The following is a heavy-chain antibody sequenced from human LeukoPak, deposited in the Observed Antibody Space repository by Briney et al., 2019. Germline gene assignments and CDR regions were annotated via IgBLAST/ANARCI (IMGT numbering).Heavy chain of an antibody. CDR2: SNPSGGST. D-gene: IGHD3-22*01. J-gene: IGHJ3*02. CDR1: GYTFTSYY. Sequence: GASVKVSCKASGYTFTSYYMHWVRQAPGQGLGWMGISNPSGGSTSYAQKFQGRVTMTRDTSTSTVYMELSSLRSEDTAVYYCARDLGRSGYYLGAFDIWGQGTMVTVSS. CDR3: ARDLGRSGYYLGAFDI. V-gene: IGHV1-46*01.